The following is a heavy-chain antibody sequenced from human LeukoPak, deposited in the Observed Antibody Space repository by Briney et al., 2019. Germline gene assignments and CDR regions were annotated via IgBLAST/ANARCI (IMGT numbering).Heavy chain of an antibody. CDR2: ISAYNGDT. D-gene: IGHD3-22*01. J-gene: IGHJ6*02. V-gene: IGHV1-18*01. CDR1: GYTLTSYG. CDR3: ARKTMIALLGGMDV. Sequence: ASVKVSCKASGYTLTSYGISWVRQAPGQGLEWMGWISAYNGDTNYAQNVQGRVTMTTDTSTSTAYMELRSLRSDDTAAYYCARKTMIALLGGMDVWGQGTTVTVSS.